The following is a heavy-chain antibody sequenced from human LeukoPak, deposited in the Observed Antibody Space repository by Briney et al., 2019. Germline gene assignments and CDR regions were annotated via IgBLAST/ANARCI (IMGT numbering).Heavy chain of an antibody. V-gene: IGHV3-23*01. D-gene: IGHD1-26*01. CDR2: ISGSGGST. Sequence: HPGGSLRLSCAASGFTFSSYAMSWVRQAPGKGLEWVSAISGSGGSTYYADSVKGRFTISRDNSKNTLYLQMNSLRAEDTAVYYCAKKAIAIVGATQLYYFDYWGQGTLVTVSS. CDR1: GFTFSSYA. CDR3: AKKAIAIVGATQLYYFDY. J-gene: IGHJ4*02.